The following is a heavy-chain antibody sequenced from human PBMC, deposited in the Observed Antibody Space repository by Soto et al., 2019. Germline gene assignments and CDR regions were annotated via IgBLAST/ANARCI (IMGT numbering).Heavy chain of an antibody. CDR2: VSSTGNT. D-gene: IGHD6-13*01. Sequence: SETLSLTCTVSGGSISNYYWSWIRQPAEKRLEWIGRVSSTGNTYYNPSLKSRVTISVDTSKNQVSLNLTSVTAADTAVYYCARGVPAAGTDWFDPWGQRTLVTVSS. CDR1: GGSISNYY. CDR3: ARGVPAAGTDWFDP. V-gene: IGHV4-4*07. J-gene: IGHJ5*02.